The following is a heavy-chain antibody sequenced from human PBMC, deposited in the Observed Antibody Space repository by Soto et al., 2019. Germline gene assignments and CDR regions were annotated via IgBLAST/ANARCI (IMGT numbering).Heavy chain of an antibody. CDR3: GRAAPRYYDSSGYYGSDWFDP. CDR1: GGTFSSYA. Sequence: SVKVSCKASGGTFSSYAISWVRQAPGQGLEWMGGIIPIFGTANYAQKFQGRVTITADESTSTAYMELSSLRSEDTAVYYCGRAAPRYYDSSGYYGSDWFDPWGQGTLVTVSS. V-gene: IGHV1-69*13. D-gene: IGHD3-22*01. J-gene: IGHJ5*02. CDR2: IIPIFGTA.